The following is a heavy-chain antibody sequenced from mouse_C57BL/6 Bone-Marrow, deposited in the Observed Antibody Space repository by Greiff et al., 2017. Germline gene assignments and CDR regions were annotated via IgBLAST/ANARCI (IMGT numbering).Heavy chain of an antibody. CDR1: GFTFSDYY. Sequence: EVQVVESGGGLVQPGGSLKLSCAASGFTFSDYYMYWVRQTPEKRLEWVAYISNGGGSTYYPDTVKGRFTISRDNAKNTLYLQMSRLKSEDTAMYYCARRDCSSYEYYAMDYWGQGTSVTVSS. CDR2: ISNGGGST. D-gene: IGHD1-1*01. J-gene: IGHJ4*01. CDR3: ARRDCSSYEYYAMDY. V-gene: IGHV5-12*01.